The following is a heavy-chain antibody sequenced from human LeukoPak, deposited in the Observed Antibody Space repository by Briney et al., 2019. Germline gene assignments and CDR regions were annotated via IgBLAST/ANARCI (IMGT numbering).Heavy chain of an antibody. CDR1: GGTFSSYA. Sequence: SVKVSCKASGGTFSSYAIRWVRQAPGQGLEWMGGIIPIFGTANYAQKFQGRVTITTDEPTRTAYIELSSLRSEDTAVYYCPRGYCSSTSCYKAFYYYYYMDVWRKGTTVTVSS. J-gene: IGHJ6*03. CDR3: PRGYCSSTSCYKAFYYYYYMDV. CDR2: IIPIFGTA. D-gene: IGHD2-2*02. V-gene: IGHV1-69*05.